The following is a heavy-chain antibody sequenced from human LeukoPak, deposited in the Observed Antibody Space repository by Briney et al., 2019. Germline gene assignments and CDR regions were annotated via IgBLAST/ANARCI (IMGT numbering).Heavy chain of an antibody. D-gene: IGHD3-22*01. CDR1: GFTFSSYS. Sequence: PGGSLRLSCAASGFTFSSYSMNWVRQAPGKGLEWVSSISSSSSYIYYADSVKGRFTISRDNAKNSLYLQMNSLRAEDTAVYYCARDPGSDSSGYAVSCGALGGYWGQGTLVTVSS. CDR2: ISSSSSYI. J-gene: IGHJ4*02. V-gene: IGHV3-21*01. CDR3: ARDPGSDSSGYAVSCGALGGY.